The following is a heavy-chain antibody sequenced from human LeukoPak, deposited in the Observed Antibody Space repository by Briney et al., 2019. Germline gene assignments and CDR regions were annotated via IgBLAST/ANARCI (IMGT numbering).Heavy chain of an antibody. D-gene: IGHD6-13*01. Sequence: ASVNVSCKASVDTFSNYDVTWVRQAPGQGREWMGRIIPVFDTAKYAQNFQGRVTMTTDESSSTAYMELYSLRSEDTAVYYCALSAEKQLVYFDFWGQGTLVTVSS. J-gene: IGHJ4*02. CDR2: IIPVFDTA. CDR3: ALSAEKQLVYFDF. V-gene: IGHV1-69*05. CDR1: VDTFSNYD.